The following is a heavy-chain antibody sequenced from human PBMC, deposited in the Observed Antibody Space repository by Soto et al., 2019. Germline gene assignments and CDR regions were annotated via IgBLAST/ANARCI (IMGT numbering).Heavy chain of an antibody. CDR2: IYYSGST. Sequence: SETLSLTCTVSGGSISSGDYYWSWIRQPPGKGLEWIGYIYYSGSTYYNPSLKSRVTISVDTSKNQFSLKLSSVTAADTAVYYCAREMDTAMDTAYYYGMDVWGQGTTVTVSS. CDR3: AREMDTAMDTAYYYGMDV. D-gene: IGHD5-18*01. J-gene: IGHJ6*02. CDR1: GGSISSGDYY. V-gene: IGHV4-30-4*01.